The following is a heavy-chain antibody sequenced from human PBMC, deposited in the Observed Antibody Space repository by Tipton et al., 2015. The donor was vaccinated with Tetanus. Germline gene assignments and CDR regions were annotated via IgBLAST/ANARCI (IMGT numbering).Heavy chain of an antibody. J-gene: IGHJ6*02. CDR3: ARDQIVEQATRDHDYGVDV. Sequence: SLRLSCEVSGFIFSSYTMNWVHQAPGKGLEWVSSISSGSTYIYYADSVKGRFTISRDNAKNSLYLLMDSLRAEDTAVYYCARDQIVEQATRDHDYGVDVWGQGTTVTVSS. V-gene: IGHV3-21*01. D-gene: IGHD3-22*01. CDR1: GFIFSSYT. CDR2: ISSGSTYI.